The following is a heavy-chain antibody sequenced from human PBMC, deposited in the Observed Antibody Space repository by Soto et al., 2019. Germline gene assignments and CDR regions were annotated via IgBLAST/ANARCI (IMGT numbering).Heavy chain of an antibody. J-gene: IGHJ6*02. CDR3: ARGREYYYYYYGMDV. Sequence: QVQLVESGGGVVQPGRSLRLSCAASGFTFSSYGMHWVRQAPGKGLEWVAVIWYDGSNKYYADSVKGRFTISRDNSKNTLYLQMNSLRAEDTAVYYCARGREYYYYYYGMDVWGQGTTVTVSS. D-gene: IGHD3-10*01. CDR1: GFTFSSYG. V-gene: IGHV3-33*01. CDR2: IWYDGSNK.